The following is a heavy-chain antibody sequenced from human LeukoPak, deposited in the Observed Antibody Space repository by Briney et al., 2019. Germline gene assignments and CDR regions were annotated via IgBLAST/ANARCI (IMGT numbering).Heavy chain of an antibody. Sequence: ASVKVSCKASGYTFTVYYMHWVRQAPGQGLEWMGWINPNSGGTNYAQKFQGRVTITTDESTSTAYMELSSLRSEDTAVYYCARASRLRFLEWFDYWGQGTLVTVSS. J-gene: IGHJ4*02. D-gene: IGHD3-3*01. V-gene: IGHV1-2*02. CDR1: GYTFTVYY. CDR3: ARASRLRFLEWFDY. CDR2: INPNSGGT.